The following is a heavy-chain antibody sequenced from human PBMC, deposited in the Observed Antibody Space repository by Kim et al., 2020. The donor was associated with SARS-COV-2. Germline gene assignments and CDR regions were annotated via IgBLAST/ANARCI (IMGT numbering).Heavy chain of an antibody. Sequence: ASVKVSCKASGYTFTSYGISWVRQAPGQGLEWMGWISAYNGNTNYAQKLQGRVTMTTDTSTSTAYMELRSLRSDDTAVYYCARGGALIAAAEHYYYGMDVWGQGTTVTVSS. CDR2: ISAYNGNT. CDR3: ARGGALIAAAEHYYYGMDV. V-gene: IGHV1-18*01. CDR1: GYTFTSYG. D-gene: IGHD6-13*01. J-gene: IGHJ6*01.